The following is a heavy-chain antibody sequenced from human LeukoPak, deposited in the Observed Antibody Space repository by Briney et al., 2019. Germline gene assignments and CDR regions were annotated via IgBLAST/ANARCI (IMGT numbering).Heavy chain of an antibody. CDR3: ARHALATVTDPSFDY. D-gene: IGHD2-21*02. Sequence: SETLSLTCTVFGGSISTPGYYWGWIRQPPGKGLEWIGSLYHSGSTYYKPSLKSRATISVDKSKNQCSLKLRSVTAADTAVYYCARHALATVTDPSFDYWGQGTLVTVSS. CDR2: LYHSGST. J-gene: IGHJ4*02. V-gene: IGHV4-39*01. CDR1: GGSISTPGYY.